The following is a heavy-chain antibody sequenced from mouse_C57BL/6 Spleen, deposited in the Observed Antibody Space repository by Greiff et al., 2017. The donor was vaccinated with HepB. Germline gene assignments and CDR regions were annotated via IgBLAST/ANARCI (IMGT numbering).Heavy chain of an antibody. V-gene: IGHV2-5*01. CDR3: AKNIYYGSSTYAMDY. CDR2: IWSGGST. Sequence: VKLQQSGPGLVQPSQSLSITCTVSGFSLTSYGVHWVRQSPGKGLEWLGVIWSGGSTDYNAAFMSRLSITKDNSKSQVFFKMNSLQADDTAIYYCAKNIYYGSSTYAMDYWGQGTSVTVSS. CDR1: GFSLTSYG. D-gene: IGHD1-1*01. J-gene: IGHJ4*01.